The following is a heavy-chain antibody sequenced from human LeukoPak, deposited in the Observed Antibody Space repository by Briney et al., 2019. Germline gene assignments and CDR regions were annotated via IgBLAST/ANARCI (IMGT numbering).Heavy chain of an antibody. J-gene: IGHJ4*02. Sequence: PGGSLRLSCAASGLTFSSHWMHWVRQAPGKGLEWLSYISGRGNYVDYAESLKGRITISRDNAKNSLYLQMNSLRAEDTAVYYCARSGIGATEIDYWGQGTLVTVSS. CDR3: ARSGIGATEIDY. D-gene: IGHD6-13*01. CDR2: ISGRGNYV. V-gene: IGHV3-21*06. CDR1: GLTFSSHW.